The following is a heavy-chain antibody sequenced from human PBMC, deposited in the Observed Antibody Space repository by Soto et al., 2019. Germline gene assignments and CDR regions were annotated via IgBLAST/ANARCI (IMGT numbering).Heavy chain of an antibody. CDR3: ARDRDDYGSGNYYNRIDF. Sequence: QVQLVQSGAEVKKPGSSVKVSCKASGGIFSTYAISWLRQAPGQGLEWMGGIIPLFGTPNYEQRFQGRVTITEDESTSQASMELSRVRSENTAVYYCARDRDDYGSGNYYNRIDFWGQGTLVTVSS. D-gene: IGHD3-10*01. CDR2: IIPLFGTP. V-gene: IGHV1-69*01. CDR1: GGIFSTYA. J-gene: IGHJ4*02.